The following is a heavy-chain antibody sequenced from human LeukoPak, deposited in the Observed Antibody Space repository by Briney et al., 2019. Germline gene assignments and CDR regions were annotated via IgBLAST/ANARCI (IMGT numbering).Heavy chain of an antibody. CDR3: ARGGIAVTIDY. V-gene: IGHV4-59*01. CDR1: GGSISSYY. Sequence: SETLSLTCTVSGGSISSYYWSWVRQPAGKGLEWIGYIYYSGSTNYNPSLKSRVTISVDTSKNQFSLKLSSVTAADTAVYYCARGGIAVTIDYWGQGTLVTVSS. D-gene: IGHD6-19*01. J-gene: IGHJ4*02. CDR2: IYYSGST.